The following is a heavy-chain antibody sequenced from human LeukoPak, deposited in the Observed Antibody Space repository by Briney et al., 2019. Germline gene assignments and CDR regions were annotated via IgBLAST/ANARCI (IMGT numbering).Heavy chain of an antibody. CDR2: IYPGDSDT. CDR1: GYSFTSYW. CDR3: ARGPYCSGASCYFDWFDP. Sequence: GESLKISCQGSGYSFTSYWIGWVRQVPGKGLEWMGIIYPGDSDTRYSPSFQGQVTISADKSITTAYLQWSSLKASDTAMYYCARGPYCSGASCYFDWFDPWGQGTLVTVSS. V-gene: IGHV5-51*01. D-gene: IGHD2-2*01. J-gene: IGHJ5*02.